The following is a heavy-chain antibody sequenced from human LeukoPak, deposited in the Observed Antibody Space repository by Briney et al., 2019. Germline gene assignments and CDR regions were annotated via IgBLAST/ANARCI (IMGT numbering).Heavy chain of an antibody. Sequence: SETLSLTCTVSGGSISSYYWSWIRQPPGKGLEWIGYIYYTGSTNYNPSLKSRVTISVDTSKNQFSLKLNSVTAADTAVYYCARQSRSPNLFDPWGQGTLVTVSS. CDR3: ARQSRSPNLFDP. V-gene: IGHV4-59*08. J-gene: IGHJ5*02. CDR1: GGSISSYY. CDR2: IYYTGST. D-gene: IGHD3-16*02.